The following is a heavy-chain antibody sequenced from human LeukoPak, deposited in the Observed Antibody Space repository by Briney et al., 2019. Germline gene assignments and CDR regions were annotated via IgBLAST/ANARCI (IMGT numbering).Heavy chain of an antibody. CDR3: ARDQSGYDDHYYYYMDV. CDR1: GGSISSYY. D-gene: IGHD5-12*01. J-gene: IGHJ6*03. Sequence: PSETLSLTCTVSGGSISSYYWSWIRQPAGKGLEWIGRIYTSGSTNYNPSLKSRVTMSVDTSKNQFSLKLSSVTAADTAVYYCARDQSGYDDHYYYYMDVWGKGTTVTISS. CDR2: IYTSGST. V-gene: IGHV4-4*07.